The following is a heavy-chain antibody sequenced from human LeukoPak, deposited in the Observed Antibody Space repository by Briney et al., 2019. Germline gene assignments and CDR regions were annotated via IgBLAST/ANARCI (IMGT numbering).Heavy chain of an antibody. V-gene: IGHV3-48*01. Sequence: GGSLRLSCAASGFSFSSYNMNWLRQAPGKGLEWVSYISISSSLAYYADSVKGRFTISRDNGKNSLYLQMNNLRAEDTAVYYCARERKYDSNFDYWGQGTLVTVSS. J-gene: IGHJ4*02. CDR2: ISISSSLA. D-gene: IGHD1-1*01. CDR3: ARERKYDSNFDY. CDR1: GFSFSSYN.